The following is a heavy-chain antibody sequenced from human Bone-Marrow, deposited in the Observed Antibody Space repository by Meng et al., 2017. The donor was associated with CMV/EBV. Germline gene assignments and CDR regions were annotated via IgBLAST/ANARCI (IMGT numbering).Heavy chain of an antibody. D-gene: IGHD3-22*01. CDR3: ARDKGPYDSSGTFDY. CDR2: VDNSGNT. Sequence: GSLRLSCTVSGGSISSYFWSWIRQPPGKGLEWLGYVDNSGNTNYSPSLKSRVTISVDTSKNQFSLKLSSVTAADTAVYYCARDKGPYDSSGTFDYWGQGTLVTVSS. CDR1: GGSISSYF. J-gene: IGHJ4*02. V-gene: IGHV4-59*12.